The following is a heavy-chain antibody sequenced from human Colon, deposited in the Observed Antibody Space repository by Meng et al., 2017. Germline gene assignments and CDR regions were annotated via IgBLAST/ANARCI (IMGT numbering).Heavy chain of an antibody. CDR3: ARWSVGTNFDY. D-gene: IGHD3-10*01. J-gene: IGHJ4*02. Sequence: QPQLQESGPGLVKPSEAPSLTCSVSGGSISTSGYYWGWIRQPPGKGLEWIGSIGHSGITYYTPSLKSRVTVSIDTSKSQFSLKLTSVTAADTAVYYCARWSVGTNFDYWGQGTLVTVSS. CDR1: GGSISTSGYY. V-gene: IGHV4-39*01. CDR2: IGHSGIT.